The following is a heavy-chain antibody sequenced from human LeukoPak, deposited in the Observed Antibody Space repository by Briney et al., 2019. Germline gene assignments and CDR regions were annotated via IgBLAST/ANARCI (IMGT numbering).Heavy chain of an antibody. Sequence: ASVKVSCKASGGTFSSYAISWVRQAPGQGLEWMGGIIPIFGTANYAQKFQGRVTITADKSTSTAYMELSSLRSDDTAVYYCASPGDYYDSSGYYYGPSYYWGQGTLVTVSS. CDR3: ASPGDYYDSSGYYYGPSYY. D-gene: IGHD3-22*01. V-gene: IGHV1-69*06. CDR1: GGTFSSYA. CDR2: IIPIFGTA. J-gene: IGHJ4*02.